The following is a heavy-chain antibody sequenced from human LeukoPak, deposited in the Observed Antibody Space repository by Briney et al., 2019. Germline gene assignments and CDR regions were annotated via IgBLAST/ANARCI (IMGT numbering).Heavy chain of an antibody. D-gene: IGHD3-22*01. CDR3: ARGYYYESSGLYYYYGMYV. CDR1: GGSISSYY. CDR2: IDYSGST. V-gene: IGHV4-59*01. J-gene: IGHJ6*02. Sequence: SETLSLTCTVSGGSISSYYWGWVRQPPGKGLEWIGYIDYSGSTNYNPSVKSRVTILVDTPKNQLSLRLRSVNAADTAAYYCARGYYYESSGLYYYYGMYVWGQGNTGTVSS.